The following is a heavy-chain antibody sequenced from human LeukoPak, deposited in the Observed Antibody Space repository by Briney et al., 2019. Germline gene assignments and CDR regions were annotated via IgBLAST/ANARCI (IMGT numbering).Heavy chain of an antibody. V-gene: IGHV4-39*01. CDR3: ASSSGWYVCDY. D-gene: IGHD6-19*01. CDR2: IYYSGST. CDR1: GGPISSSSYY. Sequence: SETLSLTCTVSGGPISSSSYYWGWIRQPPGKGLEWIGSIYYSGSTYYNPSLKSRVTISVDTSKNQFSLKLSSVTAADTAVYYCASSSGWYVCDYWGQGTLVTVSS. J-gene: IGHJ4*02.